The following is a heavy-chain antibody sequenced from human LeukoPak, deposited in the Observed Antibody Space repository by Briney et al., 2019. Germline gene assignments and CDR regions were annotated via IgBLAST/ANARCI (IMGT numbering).Heavy chain of an antibody. CDR2: IYSGGST. CDR3: ARDFGGIGHFDY. D-gene: IGHD3-10*01. CDR1: GFTVSNNY. J-gene: IGHJ4*02. V-gene: IGHV3-66*01. Sequence: HPGGSLRLSCAASGFTVSNNYMSWVRQAPGKGLEWVSVIYSGGSTYYAESVKGRFTISRDNSKNTLYLQMNSLRAADTAVYYCARDFGGIGHFDYWGQGTLVTVSS.